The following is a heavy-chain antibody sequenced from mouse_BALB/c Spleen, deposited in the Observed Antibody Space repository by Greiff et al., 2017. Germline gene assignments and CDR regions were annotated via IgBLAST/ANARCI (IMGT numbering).Heavy chain of an antibody. D-gene: IGHD2-3*01. CDR2: INPGSGGT. CDR1: GYAFTNYL. J-gene: IGHJ3*01. Sequence: QVQLKQSGAELVRPGTSVKVSCKASGYAFTNYLIEWVKQRPGQGLEWIGVINPGSGGTNYNEKFKGKATLTADKSSSTAYMQLSSLTSDDSAVYFCARDGYPPFAYWGQGTLVTVSA. CDR3: ARDGYPPFAY. V-gene: IGHV1-54*01.